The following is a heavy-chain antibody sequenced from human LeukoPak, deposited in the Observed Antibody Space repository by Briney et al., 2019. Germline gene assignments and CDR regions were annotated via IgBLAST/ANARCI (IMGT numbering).Heavy chain of an antibody. D-gene: IGHD6-13*01. V-gene: IGHV5-51*01. CDR3: ARLSHPPGDSSSWTRSVWFDP. CDR2: IYPGDSDT. CDR1: GYSFTSYW. J-gene: IGHJ5*02. Sequence: GESLKISCKGSGYSFTSYWIGWVRQMPGKGLEWMGIIYPGDSDTRYSPSFQGQVTISADKSISTAYLQWSSLKASDTAMYYCARLSHPPGDSSSWTRSVWFDPWGQGTLVTVSS.